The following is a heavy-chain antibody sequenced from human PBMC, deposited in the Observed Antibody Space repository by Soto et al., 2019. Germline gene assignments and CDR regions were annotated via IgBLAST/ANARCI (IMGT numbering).Heavy chain of an antibody. J-gene: IGHJ6*02. V-gene: IGHV1-69*06. Sequence: SVKVSCKASGGTFTSYAISWVRQAPGQGLEWMGGIIPIFGTANYAQKFQGRVTITADKSTSTAYMELSSLRPEDTAVYYCAIDGAAAGYYYYCMDVWDQGTTVTVS. CDR3: AIDGAAAGYYYYCMDV. CDR1: GGTFTSYA. D-gene: IGHD6-13*01. CDR2: IIPIFGTA.